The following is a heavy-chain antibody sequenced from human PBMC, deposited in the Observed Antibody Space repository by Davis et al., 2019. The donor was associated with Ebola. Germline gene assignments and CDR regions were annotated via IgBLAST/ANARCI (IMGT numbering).Heavy chain of an antibody. CDR1: VITFSSYA. CDR2: ISGSGGST. D-gene: IGHD5-24*01. CDR3: AKVEMATSGY. V-gene: IGHV3-23*01. Sequence: PGGSLRLSCTDSVITFSSYAMTWVRQAPGKGLEWVSAISGSGGSTYYADSVKGRFTISRDNSKNTLYLQMNSLRAEDTAVYYCAKVEMATSGYWGQGTLVTVSS. J-gene: IGHJ4*02.